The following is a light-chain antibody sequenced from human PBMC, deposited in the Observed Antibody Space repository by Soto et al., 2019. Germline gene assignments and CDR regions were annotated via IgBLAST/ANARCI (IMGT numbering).Light chain of an antibody. V-gene: IGKV3-11*01. CDR1: QSVARY. Sequence: EIVLTQSPATLSLSPGERATLSCRASQSVARYLAWYQQKPGQAPRLLIFDASNRAPGIPARFSGSGSGTDFTLTISSLESEDFAIYYCQQRTNWVTFGQGTRLAIK. J-gene: IGKJ5*01. CDR3: QQRTNWVT. CDR2: DAS.